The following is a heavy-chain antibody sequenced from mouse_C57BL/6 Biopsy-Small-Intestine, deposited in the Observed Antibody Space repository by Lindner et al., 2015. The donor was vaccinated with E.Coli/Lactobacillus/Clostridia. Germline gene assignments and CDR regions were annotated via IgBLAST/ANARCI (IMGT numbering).Heavy chain of an antibody. V-gene: IGHV1-81*01. D-gene: IGHD2-4*01. CDR3: AGYDYVWGNYDYLNYYYGNGRS. CDR1: GGTFSSYA. Sequence: SVKVSCKASGGTFSSYAISWVRQAPGQGLEWMGGIIPIFGKANYAQKLQGRVTITADESTSTAYMELSSLRSEDTAVYYCAGYDYVWGNYDYLNYYYGNGRSGGQGTTVTVSS. CDR2: IIPIFGKA. J-gene: IGHJ1*01.